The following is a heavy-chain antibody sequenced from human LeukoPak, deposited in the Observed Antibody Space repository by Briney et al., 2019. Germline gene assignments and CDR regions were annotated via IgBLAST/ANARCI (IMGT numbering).Heavy chain of an antibody. Sequence: ASVKVSCKASGYTFTNFGISWVRQDPGQGLEWMGWISAYNGNTNYAQRLQGRVTMTTDTSTSTAYMERRSLRSDDTAVYYCARDRDYGDYNTQDLFVYWGQGTLVTVSS. CDR2: ISAYNGNT. D-gene: IGHD4-17*01. CDR3: ARDRDYGDYNTQDLFVY. CDR1: GYTFTNFG. V-gene: IGHV1-18*01. J-gene: IGHJ4*02.